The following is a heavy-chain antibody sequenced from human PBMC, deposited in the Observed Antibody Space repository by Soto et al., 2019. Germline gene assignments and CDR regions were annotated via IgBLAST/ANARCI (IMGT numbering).Heavy chain of an antibody. D-gene: IGHD3-10*01. CDR1: GGSFSGYY. CDR3: ARAMVRGVIAEYYFDY. CDR2: INHSGST. J-gene: IGHJ4*02. Sequence: QVQLQQWGAGLLKPSETLSLTCAVYGGSFSGYYWSWIRQPPGKGLEWIGEINHSGSTNYNPSLKSRVTISXDTSKXXFSLKLSSVTAADTAVYYCARAMVRGVIAEYYFDYWGQGTLVTVSS. V-gene: IGHV4-34*01.